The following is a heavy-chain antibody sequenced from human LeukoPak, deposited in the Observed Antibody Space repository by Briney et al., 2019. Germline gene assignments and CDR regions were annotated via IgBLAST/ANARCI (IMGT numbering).Heavy chain of an antibody. V-gene: IGHV3-30*02. J-gene: IGHJ4*02. Sequence: PGGSLRLSCAASGFTFSSYGMHWVRQAPGKGLEWVAFIRYDGSNKYYADSVKARFTISRDNSKNTLYLQMNSLRAEDTAVYYCAKDLGNWNSEYYFDYWGQGTLVTVSS. CDR2: IRYDGSNK. D-gene: IGHD1-7*01. CDR3: AKDLGNWNSEYYFDY. CDR1: GFTFSSYG.